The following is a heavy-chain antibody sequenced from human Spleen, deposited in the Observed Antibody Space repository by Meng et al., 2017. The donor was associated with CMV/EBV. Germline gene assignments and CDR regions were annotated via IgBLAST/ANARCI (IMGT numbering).Heavy chain of an antibody. D-gene: IGHD4/OR15-4a*01. CDR1: GFTFSSYA. J-gene: IGHJ3*01. Sequence: GGSLRLSCAASGFTFSSYAMSWVRQAPGKGLEWVSSISVSGRTTEYADSVKGRFTISRDNSENTVYLHMNSLRAGDTAVYYCAKDKVDYYARNDAFDVWGQGTMVTVSS. CDR2: ISVSGRTT. V-gene: IGHV3-23*01. CDR3: AKDKVDYYARNDAFDV.